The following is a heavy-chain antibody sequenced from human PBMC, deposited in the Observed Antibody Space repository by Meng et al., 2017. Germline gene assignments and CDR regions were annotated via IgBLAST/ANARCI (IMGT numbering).Heavy chain of an antibody. J-gene: IGHJ6*02. D-gene: IGHD2-2*01. V-gene: IGHV1-69*13. CDR3: AFSQGDIVVVPAATPPYYYGMDV. CDR1: GGSLSSYA. Sequence: SVQVSCKASGGSLSSYAISWVRQALGQGLEWMGGIIPIFGTANYAQKFQGRVTITADESTSTAYMELSSLRSEDTAVYYCAFSQGDIVVVPAATPPYYYGMDVWGQGTTVTVSS. CDR2: IIPIFGTA.